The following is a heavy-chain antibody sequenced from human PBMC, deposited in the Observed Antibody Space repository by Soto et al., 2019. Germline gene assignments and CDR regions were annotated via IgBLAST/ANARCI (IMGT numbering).Heavy chain of an antibody. CDR3: ARANTEFFERGVNYDAFDI. D-gene: IGHD3-10*01. V-gene: IGHV1-2*04. Sequence: QVQLVQSGAEVKKPGASVKVSCKASGYTFTGYYMHWVRQAPGQGLEWMGWINPNSGGTNYAQKFQGWVTMIRNATIRTAYMELCRLRSDVTAVYYCARANTEFFERGVNYDAFDIWGQGTMVTVSS. J-gene: IGHJ3*02. CDR2: INPNSGGT. CDR1: GYTFTGYY.